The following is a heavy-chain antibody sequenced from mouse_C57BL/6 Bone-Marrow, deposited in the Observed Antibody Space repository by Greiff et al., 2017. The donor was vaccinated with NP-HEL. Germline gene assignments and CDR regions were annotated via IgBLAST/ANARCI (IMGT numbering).Heavy chain of an antibody. CDR1: GYTFTDYY. CDR2: INPNNGGT. D-gene: IGHD4-1*01. V-gene: IGHV1-26*01. CDR3: ARSFSWDGVDY. Sequence: EVQLQQSGPELVKPGASVKISCKASGYTFTDYYMNWVKQSHGKSLEWIGDINPNNGGTSYNQKFKGKATLTVDKSSSTAYMELRSLTSEDSAVYYCARSFSWDGVDYWGQGTTLTVSS. J-gene: IGHJ2*01.